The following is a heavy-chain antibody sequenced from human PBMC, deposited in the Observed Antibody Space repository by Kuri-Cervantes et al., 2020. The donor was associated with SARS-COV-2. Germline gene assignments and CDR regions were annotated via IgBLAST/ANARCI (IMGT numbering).Heavy chain of an antibody. CDR2: INPNTGGT. Sequence: ASVKVSCKASGYTFTDYGIHWVRQAPGEGLEWMGWINPNTGGTNYAQKFQGWVTMTRDTSPSTVYMDLSKMTSGDTAIYYCARGEGVRGLMVMFRWRGAGPLDLWGQGSPVTVSS. V-gene: IGHV1-2*04. J-gene: IGHJ5*02. CDR1: GYTFTDYG. D-gene: IGHD3-10*01. CDR3: ARGEGVRGLMVMFRWRGAGPLDL.